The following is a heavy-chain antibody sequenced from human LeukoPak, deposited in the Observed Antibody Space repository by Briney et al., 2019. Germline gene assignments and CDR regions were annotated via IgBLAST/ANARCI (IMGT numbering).Heavy chain of an antibody. CDR2: ITSSSSYI. CDR1: GFTFSSYN. Sequence: GGSLRLSCAASGFTFSSYNMNWVRQAPGKGLEWVSSITSSSSYIYYADSVKGRFTISRDNTKNSLYLQMNSLRAEDTAVYYCARGAVSYSSGWYANWYLDLWGRGTLVTVSS. D-gene: IGHD6-19*01. V-gene: IGHV3-21*01. CDR3: ARGAVSYSSGWYANWYLDL. J-gene: IGHJ2*01.